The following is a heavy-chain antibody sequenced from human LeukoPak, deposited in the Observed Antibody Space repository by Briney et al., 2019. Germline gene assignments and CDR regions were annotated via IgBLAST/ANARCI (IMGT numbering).Heavy chain of an antibody. V-gene: IGHV4-4*07. CDR2: IYTSGST. CDR3: ARDRPYVDYDFWSGPRSYYYYMDV. D-gene: IGHD3-3*01. J-gene: IGHJ6*03. Sequence: SETLSLTCTVSGGSISSYYWSWIRQPAGKGLEWIGRIYTSGSTNYNPSLKRRVTISVDTSKNQFSLKLSSVTAADTAVYYCARDRPYVDYDFWSGPRSYYYYMDVWGKGTTVTVSS. CDR1: GGSISSYY.